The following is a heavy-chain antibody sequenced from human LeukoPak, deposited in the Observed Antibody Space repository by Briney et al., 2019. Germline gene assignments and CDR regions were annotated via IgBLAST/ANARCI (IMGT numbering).Heavy chain of an antibody. Sequence: GGSLRLSCAASGFTFSSYDMHWVRRTTGRGLEWVSAIGTAGDTYYPGSVKGRFTISRENAKNSLYLQMNSLRAGDTAVYYCASRAPSVTMVRPWDDYYYGMDVWGQGTTVTVSS. CDR1: GFTFSSYD. CDR2: IGTAGDT. V-gene: IGHV3-13*01. D-gene: IGHD3-10*01. J-gene: IGHJ6*02. CDR3: ASRAPSVTMVRPWDDYYYGMDV.